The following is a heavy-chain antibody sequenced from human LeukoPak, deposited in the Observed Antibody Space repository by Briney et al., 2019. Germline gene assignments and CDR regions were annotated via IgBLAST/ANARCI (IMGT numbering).Heavy chain of an antibody. CDR1: GFTFSSYW. J-gene: IGHJ4*02. CDR3: ARMIMGAVDY. CDR2: IKQDGTEK. Sequence: GGSLRLSCAASGFTFSSYWMGWVRQSPGKGLEWVANIKQDGTEKYYVDSVKGRFTIARDNAKNSLYLQMNSLRAEDTAVFYCARMIMGAVDYWGQGTLVTVSS. V-gene: IGHV3-7*01. D-gene: IGHD1-26*01.